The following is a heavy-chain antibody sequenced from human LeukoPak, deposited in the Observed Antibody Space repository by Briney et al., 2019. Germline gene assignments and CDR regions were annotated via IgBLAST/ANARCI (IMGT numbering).Heavy chain of an antibody. CDR1: GFAFRTYA. V-gene: IGHV3-23*01. CDR2: ISGSGDKT. D-gene: IGHD2-15*01. CDR3: AKQLGYCSDGSCYFPY. Sequence: GGSLRLSCAASGFAFRTYAMSWVRQAPGKGLEGVSAISGSGDKTFYAESVRGRFTISRDNSRNTLYLQMNSLRAEDTAVYYCAKQLGYCSDGSCYFPYWGQGTLVTVSS. J-gene: IGHJ4*02.